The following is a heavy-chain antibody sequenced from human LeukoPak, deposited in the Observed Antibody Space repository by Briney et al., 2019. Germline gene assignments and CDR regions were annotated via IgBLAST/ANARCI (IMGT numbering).Heavy chain of an antibody. CDR1: GYTFTSYG. Sequence: GASVKVSCKASGYTFTSYGISWVRQAPGQGLEWMGWISAYNGNTNYAQKLQGRVTMTTDTSTSTAYMELRSLRSDDTAVYYCARGNYYDSSVYPLPFDSWGQGPLVTVS. V-gene: IGHV1-18*01. CDR3: ARGNYYDSSVYPLPFDS. J-gene: IGHJ4*02. CDR2: ISAYNGNT. D-gene: IGHD3-22*01.